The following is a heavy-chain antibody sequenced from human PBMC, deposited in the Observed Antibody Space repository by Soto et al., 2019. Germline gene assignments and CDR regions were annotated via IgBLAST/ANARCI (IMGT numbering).Heavy chain of an antibody. D-gene: IGHD3-3*01. Sequence: GGSLRLSCAASGFTFSSYAMSWVRQAPGKGLEWVSAISGSGGSTYYADSVKGRFTISRDNSRNTLYLQMNSLRAEDTAVYYCAKAFFASYDFWSGTNDYWGQGTLVTVSS. CDR3: AKAFFASYDFWSGTNDY. J-gene: IGHJ4*02. CDR1: GFTFSSYA. V-gene: IGHV3-23*01. CDR2: ISGSGGST.